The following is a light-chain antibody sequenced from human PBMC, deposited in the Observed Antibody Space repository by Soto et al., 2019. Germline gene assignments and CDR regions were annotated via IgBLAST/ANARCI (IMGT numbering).Light chain of an antibody. V-gene: IGKV1-5*01. CDR1: QSISNW. Sequence: DIQMTQSPSTLSASVGDRVTITCRASQSISNWLAWYQLKPGKAPNLLIYDASSLKSGVPSRFSGSGSGTEFTLTIDSLQPDDFATYYCQQYNSYPWTFGQGTKVDIK. J-gene: IGKJ1*01. CDR3: QQYNSYPWT. CDR2: DAS.